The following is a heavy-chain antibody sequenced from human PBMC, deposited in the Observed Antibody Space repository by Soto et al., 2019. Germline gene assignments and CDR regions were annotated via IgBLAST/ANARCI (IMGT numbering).Heavy chain of an antibody. V-gene: IGHV4-4*02. CDR1: GGSFTSNNW. Sequence: SETLSLTCAVSGGSFTSNNWWTWVRQPPGQGLEWIGEIYRTGSTNYNPSLKSRVTISLDKSEKQISLKVTSLTAADTAVYYCASRDPGTSVDYWGQGTQVTVSS. J-gene: IGHJ4*02. CDR2: IYRTGST. D-gene: IGHD1-7*01. CDR3: ASRDPGTSVDY.